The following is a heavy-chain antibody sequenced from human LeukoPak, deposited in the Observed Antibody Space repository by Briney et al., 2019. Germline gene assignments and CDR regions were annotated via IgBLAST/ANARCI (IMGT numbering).Heavy chain of an antibody. J-gene: IGHJ4*02. Sequence: GRSLRLSCAASGFTFDDYAMHWVRQAPGKGLEGVSGISWNSGSIGYADSVKGRFTISRDNAKNSLYLQMNSLRAEDTALYYCAKDTGFDCTNGVCYTFDYWGQGTLVTVSS. D-gene: IGHD2-8*01. CDR2: ISWNSGSI. V-gene: IGHV3-9*01. CDR3: AKDTGFDCTNGVCYTFDY. CDR1: GFTFDDYA.